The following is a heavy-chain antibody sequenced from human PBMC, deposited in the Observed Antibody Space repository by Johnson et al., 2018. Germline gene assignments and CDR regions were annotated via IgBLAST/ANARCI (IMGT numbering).Heavy chain of an antibody. CDR1: GGTFSRYT. CDR2: IIPILGLT. J-gene: IGHJ3*02. D-gene: IGHD2-8*01. V-gene: IGHV1-69*04. CDR3: AGGGGGSENLYSEFNGLYI. Sequence: QGQLVQSGAEVEKPGSSLTVSCNISGGTFSRYTFNWVRQAPGQGLEWMGRIIPILGLTTYAQKFQGRVTSSADKSTSTAYMELGSLTSEDTAVYFCAGGGGGSENLYSEFNGLYIWGQGTMVTISS.